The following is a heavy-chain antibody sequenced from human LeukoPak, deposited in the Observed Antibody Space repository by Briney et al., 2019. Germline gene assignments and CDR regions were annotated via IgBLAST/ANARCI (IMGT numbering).Heavy chain of an antibody. CDR1: GGSFSGYY. CDR3: AKYSSSLPMGYYYYYMDV. V-gene: IGHV4-34*01. CDR2: INHSGST. D-gene: IGHD6-13*01. Sequence: SETLSLTCAVYGGSFSGYYWSWIRQPPGKGLEWIGEINHSGSTNYNPSLKSRVTISVDTSKNQFSLKLSSVTAADTAVYYCAKYSSSLPMGYYYYYMDVWGKGTTVTVSS. J-gene: IGHJ6*03.